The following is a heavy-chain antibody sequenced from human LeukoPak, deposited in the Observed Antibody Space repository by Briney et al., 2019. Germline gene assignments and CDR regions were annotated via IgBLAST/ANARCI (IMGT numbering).Heavy chain of an antibody. CDR1: GFTFSGSA. J-gene: IGHJ6*03. V-gene: IGHV3-73*01. Sequence: PGGSLRLSCAASGFTFSGSAMHWVRQASGKGLEWVGRIRSKANSYATAYAASVKGRFTISRDDSKNTAYLQMNSLKTEDTAVYYCTRQDTARTTYYYMDVWGKGTTVTVSS. D-gene: IGHD5-18*01. CDR2: IRSKANSYAT. CDR3: TRQDTARTTYYYMDV.